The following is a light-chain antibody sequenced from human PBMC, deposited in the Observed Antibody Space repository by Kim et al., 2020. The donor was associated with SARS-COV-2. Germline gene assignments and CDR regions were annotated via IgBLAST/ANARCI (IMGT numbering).Light chain of an antibody. CDR1: QSVTSRY. CDR2: GAS. Sequence: SPGERATLSCRASQSVTSRYLSGYQQKPGQAPSHRIYGASSRATGIPDRFSGSGSGTDFTLTISRLEPEDFAVYYCQQYGSSTQYTFGQGTKLEI. V-gene: IGKV3-20*01. J-gene: IGKJ2*01. CDR3: QQYGSSTQYT.